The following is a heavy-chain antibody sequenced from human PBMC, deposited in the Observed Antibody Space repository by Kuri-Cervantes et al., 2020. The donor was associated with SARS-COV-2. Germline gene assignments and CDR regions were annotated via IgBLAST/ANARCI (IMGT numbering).Heavy chain of an antibody. Sequence: GSLRLSCTVSGDSITNYYLTWIRQPPGKGLEWIGYVSYNGATAYNPSLKSRVTMSLDTSKNQFSLRLTSVTAADAAVYYCARGINGYFFFYYLDVWGKGTTVTVSS. D-gene: IGHD2-21*01. V-gene: IGHV4-59*12. J-gene: IGHJ6*03. CDR3: ARGINGYFFFYYLDV. CDR2: VSYNGAT. CDR1: GDSITNYY.